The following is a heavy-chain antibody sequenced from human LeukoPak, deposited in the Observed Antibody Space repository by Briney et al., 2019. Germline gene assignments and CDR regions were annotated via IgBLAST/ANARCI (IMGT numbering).Heavy chain of an antibody. Sequence: SGTLSLTCAVSGGSISSSNWWSWVRQPPGKGLEWIGEIYHSGSTNYNPSLKSRVTISVDKSKNQFSLKLSSVTAADTAVYYCARDPRGYSYGYYYYYGMDVWGQGTTVTVSS. D-gene: IGHD5-18*01. CDR3: ARDPRGYSYGYYYYYGMDV. CDR1: GGSISSSNW. CDR2: IYHSGST. V-gene: IGHV4-4*02. J-gene: IGHJ6*02.